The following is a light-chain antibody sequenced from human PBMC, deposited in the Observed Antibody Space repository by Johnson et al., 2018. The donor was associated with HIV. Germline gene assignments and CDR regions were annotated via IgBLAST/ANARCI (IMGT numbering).Light chain of an antibody. CDR3: GVWDASLSPHYV. CDR1: SSNIENYF. J-gene: IGLJ1*01. Sequence: QSVLTQPPSVSAAPGQRVNISCSGHSSNIENYFVSWYQQLPGAAPRLLIYEDYKRPSGIPDRFSGSKSGASATLGITGLQTGDEADYYCGVWDASLSPHYVSGTGTTITAL. V-gene: IGLV1-51*02. CDR2: EDY.